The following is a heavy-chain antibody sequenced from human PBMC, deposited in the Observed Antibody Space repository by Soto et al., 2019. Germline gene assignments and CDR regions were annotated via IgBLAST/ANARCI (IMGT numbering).Heavy chain of an antibody. CDR3: ARDLEAVAAGAYFDY. CDR2: IWYDGSNK. J-gene: IGHJ4*02. Sequence: GSLRLSCAASGFTFSSYGMHWVRQAPGKGLEWVAVIWYDGSNKYYADSVKGRFTISRDNSKNTLYLQMNSLRAEDTAVYYCARDLEAVAAGAYFDYWGQGTLVTVSS. CDR1: GFTFSSYG. V-gene: IGHV3-33*01. D-gene: IGHD6-19*01.